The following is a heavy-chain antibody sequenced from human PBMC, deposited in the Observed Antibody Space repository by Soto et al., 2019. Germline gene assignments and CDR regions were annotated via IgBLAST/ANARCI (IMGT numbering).Heavy chain of an antibody. J-gene: IGHJ3*02. CDR1: GGSFSGYY. Sequence: SETLSLTCAVYGGSFSGYYWSWIRQPPGKGLEWIGDINHSGSTYYNPSLKSRVTISVDTSKNQFSLKLSSVTAADTAVYYCARGLHYDFWSDEGRAFDIWGQGTMVT. CDR2: INHSGST. D-gene: IGHD3-3*01. V-gene: IGHV4-34*01. CDR3: ARGLHYDFWSDEGRAFDI.